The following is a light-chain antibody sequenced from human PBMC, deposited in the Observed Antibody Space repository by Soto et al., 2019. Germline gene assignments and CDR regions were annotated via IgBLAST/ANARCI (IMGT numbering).Light chain of an antibody. V-gene: IGKV1-9*01. CDR3: QQFNSYPLT. CDR1: QGINSY. Sequence: DIQLTQSPSFLSASVGDRITITCRASQGINSYLAWYQQKPGQAPNLLIYAASTLQSGVPSRFSGSGSGTEFTLTINCLQAEDFATYYCQQFNSYPLTFGGGTKVEIK. J-gene: IGKJ4*01. CDR2: AAS.